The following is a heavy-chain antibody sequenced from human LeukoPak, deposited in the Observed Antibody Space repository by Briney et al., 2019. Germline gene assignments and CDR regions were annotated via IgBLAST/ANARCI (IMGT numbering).Heavy chain of an antibody. J-gene: IGHJ4*02. Sequence: GGSLRLSCAASGFTFSSYSMNWVRQAPGKGLEWVSSISSSSSYIYYADSVKGRFTISRDNAKNSLYLQMNSLRAEDTAVYYCAREGIAVAGPLDYWGQGTLVTVSS. CDR2: ISSSSSYI. V-gene: IGHV3-21*01. CDR3: AREGIAVAGPLDY. CDR1: GFTFSSYS. D-gene: IGHD6-19*01.